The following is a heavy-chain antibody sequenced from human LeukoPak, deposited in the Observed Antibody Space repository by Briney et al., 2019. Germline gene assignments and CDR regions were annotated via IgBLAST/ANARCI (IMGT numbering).Heavy chain of an antibody. J-gene: IGHJ4*02. D-gene: IGHD3-22*01. V-gene: IGHV1-18*01. CDR3: ARGNTGGYYQNDY. CDR1: GYTFTSYG. CDR2: ISAYNGNT. Sequence: ASVKVSCRASGYTFTSYGISWVRQAPGQGLEWMGWISAYNGNTNYAQKFQGRVTMTTDTSTSTAYMELRSLRPDDTAMYYCARGNTGGYYQNDYWGQGTLVTVSS.